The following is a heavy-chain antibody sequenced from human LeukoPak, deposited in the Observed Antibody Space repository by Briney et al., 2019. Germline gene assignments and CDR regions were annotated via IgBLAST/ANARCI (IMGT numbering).Heavy chain of an antibody. V-gene: IGHV3-30-3*01. Sequence: GRSLRLSCAASGFTFSTYSMHWVRQAPGKGLEWVAVVSNDGNNKYCADSVKGRFTISRDNSNNTLYLQIDSLRVEDTAVYYCARDCLVPAGPYLFDYWGQGTLVTVSS. D-gene: IGHD2-2*01. J-gene: IGHJ4*02. CDR2: VSNDGNNK. CDR3: ARDCLVPAGPYLFDY. CDR1: GFTFSTYS.